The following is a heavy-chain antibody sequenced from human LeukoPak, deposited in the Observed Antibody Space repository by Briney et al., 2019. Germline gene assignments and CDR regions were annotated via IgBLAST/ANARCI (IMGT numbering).Heavy chain of an antibody. CDR1: GGTFSSYA. D-gene: IGHD3-3*01. CDR3: ARGSPEWSIRTTFDY. CDR2: IIPIFGTA. V-gene: IGHV1-69*05. Sequence: SSVKVSCKASGGTFSSYAISWGRQAPGQGLEWMGGIIPIFGTANYAQKFHGKVTITTNESTSTAYMELSSLRSEDTAVYYCARGSPEWSIRTTFDYWGQGTLVTVSS. J-gene: IGHJ4*02.